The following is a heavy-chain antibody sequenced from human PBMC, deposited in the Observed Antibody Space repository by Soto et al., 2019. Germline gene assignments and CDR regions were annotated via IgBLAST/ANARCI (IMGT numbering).Heavy chain of an antibody. CDR1: GFTLSDHY. J-gene: IGHJ4*02. CDR2: ISSSSSYI. V-gene: IGHV3-21*01. D-gene: IGHD4-4*01. Sequence: PGGSLRLSCAASGFTLSDHYMDWVRQAPGKGLEWVSSISSSSSYIYYADSVKGRFTISRDNAKNSLYLQMNSLRAGDTAVYYCAAGSYSNPFDYWGQGTLVTVSS. CDR3: AAGSYSNPFDY.